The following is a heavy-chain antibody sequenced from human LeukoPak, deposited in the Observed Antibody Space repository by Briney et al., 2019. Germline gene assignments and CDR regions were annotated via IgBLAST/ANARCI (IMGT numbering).Heavy chain of an antibody. CDR2: ISGSGGST. J-gene: IGHJ4*02. D-gene: IGHD6-19*01. V-gene: IGHV3-23*01. CDR1: GFAFSSYA. CDR3: AKRASGGSGWYGYFDY. Sequence: GGSLRLSCAASGFAFSSYAMSWVRQAPGKGLEWVSAISGSGGSTYYADSVKGRFTISRDNSKNTLYLQMNSLRAEDTAVYYCAKRASGGSGWYGYFDYWGQGTLVTVSS.